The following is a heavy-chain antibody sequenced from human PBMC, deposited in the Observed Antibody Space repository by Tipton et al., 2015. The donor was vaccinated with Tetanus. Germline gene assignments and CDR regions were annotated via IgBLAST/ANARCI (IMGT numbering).Heavy chain of an antibody. CDR2: IYSIGSI. J-gene: IGHJ5*02. CDR3: ARDQGGGRVIRLNWLDP. Sequence: TLSLTCTVSGGSISGGDYVWNWIRQPPGKGLEWIGYIYSIGSISYNPSLKSRLSISRDTSKNQFSMNLTSVTAADTSVDYCARDQGGGRVIRLNWLDPWGQGTLVTVSS. CDR1: GGSISGGDYV. D-gene: IGHD3-16*01. V-gene: IGHV4-30-4*01.